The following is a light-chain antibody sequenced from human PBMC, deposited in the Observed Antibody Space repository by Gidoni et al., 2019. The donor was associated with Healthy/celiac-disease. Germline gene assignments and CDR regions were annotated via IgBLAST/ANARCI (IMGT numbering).Light chain of an antibody. J-gene: IGKJ2*01. CDR3: QQYNNWPYT. CDR2: GPS. CDR1: QSVSSN. V-gene: IGKV3-15*01. Sequence: EIVMTQSPATLSVSPGERATLSCRASQSVSSNLAWYQQKPGQAPRLLIYGPSTRATGIPARFSGSGSGTEFTLTISSLQSEDLAVYYCQQYNNWPYTFGQGTKLEIK.